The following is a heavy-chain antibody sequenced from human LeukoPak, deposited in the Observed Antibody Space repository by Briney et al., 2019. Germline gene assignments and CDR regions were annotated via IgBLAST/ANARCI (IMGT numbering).Heavy chain of an antibody. D-gene: IGHD3-22*01. V-gene: IGHV4-34*01. CDR3: ARGNYYDSSGYYASTRFDP. CDR1: GGSFSGYY. CDR2: INHSGST. Sequence: PSETLSLTCAVYGGSFSGYYWSWIRQPPGKGLEWIGEINHSGSTNYNPSLKSRVTISVDTSKNQFSPKLSSVTAADTAVYYCARGNYYDSSGYYASTRFDPWGQGTLVTVSS. J-gene: IGHJ5*02.